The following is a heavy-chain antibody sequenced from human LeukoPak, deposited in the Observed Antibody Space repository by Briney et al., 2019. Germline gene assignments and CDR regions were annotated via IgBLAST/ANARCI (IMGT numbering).Heavy chain of an antibody. D-gene: IGHD4-17*01. Sequence: GGSLRLSCAASGFTFSSYAMHWIRQAPGKGLEYVSAISKNGDSTFHAISVKGRFTVSRDNSKNTLYLQMGSLRPEDMAVYYCARMDYSDQFFQHWGQGSLVTVSS. V-gene: IGHV3-64*01. CDR2: ISKNGDST. CDR1: GFTFSSYA. J-gene: IGHJ1*01. CDR3: ARMDYSDQFFQH.